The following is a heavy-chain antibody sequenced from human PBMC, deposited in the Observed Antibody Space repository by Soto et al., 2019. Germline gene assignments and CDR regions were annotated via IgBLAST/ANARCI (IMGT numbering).Heavy chain of an antibody. D-gene: IGHD3-22*01. CDR1: GFTFNTSP. V-gene: IGHV3-30-3*01. CDR2: ISFDGGNE. J-gene: IGHJ6*01. CDR3: ARDLITHPKNINHFYSAMDV. Sequence: QAQLVESGGGVVQPGRSLRLSCAASGFTFNTSPMHWVRQAPGKGLEWLAVISFDGGNEFYADSVKGRYTISRDNSKNTLNLQINNLRAEDTPVYYCARDLITHPKNINHFYSAMDVGGQGTPVTFS.